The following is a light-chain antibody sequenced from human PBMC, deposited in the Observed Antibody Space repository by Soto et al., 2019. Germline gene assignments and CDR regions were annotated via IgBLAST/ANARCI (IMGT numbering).Light chain of an antibody. J-gene: IGKJ4*01. CDR2: ATS. V-gene: IGKV3-15*01. CDR3: QQYGDWPLT. Sequence: EIVVTQSPATLSVSPGERATLSCRASQSVGNNFAWYQQKPGQAPRLLIFATSTRATGVPARFSGIGSGTEFTLTINSLQSEDVAVYYCQQYGDWPLTFGGGAKVEIE. CDR1: QSVGNN.